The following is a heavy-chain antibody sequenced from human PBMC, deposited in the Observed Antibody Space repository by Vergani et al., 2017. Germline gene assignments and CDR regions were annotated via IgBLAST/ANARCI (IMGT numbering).Heavy chain of an antibody. V-gene: IGHV2-26*01. CDR1: GFSLSNASMG. J-gene: IGHJ4*02. CDR2: IFTNDEK. CDR3: AAGSYYSSFDY. Sequence: QVTLQESGPVLVKPTETLTLTCTVSGFSLSNASMGVSWIRQPPGKALEWLAHIFTNDEKSYSTSLKSRLTISKDTSKSQVVLTMTNMDPLDTATYYCAAGSYYSSFDYWGQGTLVTVSS. D-gene: IGHD3-10*01.